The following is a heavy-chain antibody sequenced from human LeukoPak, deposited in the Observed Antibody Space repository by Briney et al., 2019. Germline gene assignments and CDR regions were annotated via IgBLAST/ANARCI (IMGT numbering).Heavy chain of an antibody. CDR3: ARDPVTDTYYYDSSGYDWYFDL. CDR1: GYTFTGYC. V-gene: IGHV1-2*02. CDR2: INPNSGGT. Sequence: ASVKVSCKASGYTFTGYCMHWVRQAPGQGLEWMGWINPNSGGTNYAQKFQGRVTMTRDTSISTAYMELSRLRSDDTAVYYCARDPVTDTYYYDSSGYDWYFDLWGRGTLVTVSS. D-gene: IGHD3-22*01. J-gene: IGHJ2*01.